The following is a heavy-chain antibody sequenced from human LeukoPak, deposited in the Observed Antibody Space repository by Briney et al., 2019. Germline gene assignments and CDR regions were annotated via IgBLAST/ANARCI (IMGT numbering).Heavy chain of an antibody. J-gene: IGHJ4*02. CDR2: IRYDGSNK. Sequence: PGGSLRLSCAASGFTSSTNGMHWVRQAPGKGLEWVAFIRYDGSNKYYADSVKGRFTISRDNSKNTFYLQMNSLRGEDTAVYYCAKGRETGMMTSSFDDWGQGTLVTVSS. CDR3: AKGRETGMMTSSFDD. V-gene: IGHV3-30*02. CDR1: GFTSSTNG. D-gene: IGHD3-16*01.